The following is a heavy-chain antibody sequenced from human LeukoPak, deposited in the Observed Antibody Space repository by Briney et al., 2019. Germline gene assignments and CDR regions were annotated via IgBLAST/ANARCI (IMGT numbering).Heavy chain of an antibody. Sequence: GASVKVSCEASGYTFTSYDINWVRQATGQGLEWMGWMNPNSGNTGYAQKFQGRVTMTRDTSTSTVYMELSSLRSEDTAVYYCARARGPGASDYWGQGTLVTVSS. CDR2: MNPNSGNT. V-gene: IGHV1-8*01. J-gene: IGHJ4*02. D-gene: IGHD7-27*01. CDR3: ARARGPGASDY. CDR1: GYTFTSYD.